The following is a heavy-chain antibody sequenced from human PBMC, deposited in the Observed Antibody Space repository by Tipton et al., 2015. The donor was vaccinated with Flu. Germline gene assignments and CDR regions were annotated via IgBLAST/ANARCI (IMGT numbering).Heavy chain of an antibody. CDR3: TRGAGYLWGMEY. J-gene: IGHJ4*02. V-gene: IGHV4-34*01. Sequence: TLSLTCAVYGGSFTDYYWSWIRQPPGKGLEWIGEIHHSGNTKYNPSLKSRVTISVDTSKNQFSLNVNSVTAADAAVYSFTRGAGYLWGMEYGGQATLVTVSS. D-gene: IGHD3-16*01. CDR1: GGSFTDYY. CDR2: IHHSGNT.